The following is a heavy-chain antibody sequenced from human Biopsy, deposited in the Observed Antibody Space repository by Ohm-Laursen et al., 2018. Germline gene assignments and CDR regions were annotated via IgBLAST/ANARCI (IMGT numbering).Heavy chain of an antibody. CDR3: ARDRLLYQYDSSGSDI. CDR2: IWYDGSIE. CDR1: GFTFNKHA. J-gene: IGHJ3*02. V-gene: IGHV3-33*01. D-gene: IGHD3-22*01. Sequence: SLRPSCAASGFTFNKHAMNWVRQAPGKGLEWVAVIWYDGSIEYYVDSVKGRFTISPDNYKNILYLQMNSLRVEDTAVYYCARDRLLYQYDSSGSDIWGQGTVVTVSS.